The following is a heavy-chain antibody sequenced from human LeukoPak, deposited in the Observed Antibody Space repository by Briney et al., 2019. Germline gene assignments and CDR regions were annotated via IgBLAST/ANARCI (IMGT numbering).Heavy chain of an antibody. Sequence: GGSLRLSCATSGFIFSTYALSWVRQAPGKGLEWASSISGSGGSTYHADSVKGRFTISRDSSKNTLYLQMNSLRAEDTAIYYCARVVRAAPGKGYFDYWGQGTLVTVSS. D-gene: IGHD6-13*01. J-gene: IGHJ4*02. CDR1: GFIFSTYA. V-gene: IGHV3-23*01. CDR3: ARVVRAAPGKGYFDY. CDR2: ISGSGGST.